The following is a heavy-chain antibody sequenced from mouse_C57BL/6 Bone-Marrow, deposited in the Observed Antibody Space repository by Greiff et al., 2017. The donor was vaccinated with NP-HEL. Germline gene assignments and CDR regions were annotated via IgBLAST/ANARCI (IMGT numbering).Heavy chain of an antibody. CDR3: ARGNYYGSSPYWYFDV. V-gene: IGHV1-39*01. J-gene: IGHJ1*03. CDR2: INPNYGTT. Sequence: VHVKQSGPELVKPGASVKISCKASGYSFTDYNMNWVKQSNGKSLEWIGVINPNYGTTSYNQKFKGKATLTVDQSSSTAYMQLNSLTSEDSAVYYCARGNYYGSSPYWYFDVWGTGTTVTVSS. CDR1: GYSFTDYN. D-gene: IGHD1-1*01.